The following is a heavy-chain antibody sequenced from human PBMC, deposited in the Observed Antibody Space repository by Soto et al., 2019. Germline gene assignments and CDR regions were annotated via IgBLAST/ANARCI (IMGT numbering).Heavy chain of an antibody. CDR1: GYTFTGYY. J-gene: IGHJ4*02. Sequence: ASVKVSCKASGYTFTGYYMHWVRQAPGQGREGMGWINPNSGGTNYAQKFQGRVTMTRDTSISTAYMELSRLRSDDTAVYYCASYYYDSSGYYRGLDFDYWGQGTLVTVSS. CDR3: ASYYYDSSGYYRGLDFDY. D-gene: IGHD3-22*01. CDR2: INPNSGGT. V-gene: IGHV1-2*02.